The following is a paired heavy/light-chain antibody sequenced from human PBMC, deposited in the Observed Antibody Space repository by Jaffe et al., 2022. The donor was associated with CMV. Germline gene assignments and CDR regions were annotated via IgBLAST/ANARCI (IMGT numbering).Heavy chain of an antibody. CDR3: AKDLYYYDSSATHYYYYGMDV. CDR2: ISYDGSNK. CDR1: GFTFSSYG. Sequence: QVQLVESGGGVVQPGRSLRLSCAASGFTFSSYGMHWVRQAPGKGLEWVAVISYDGSNKYYADSVKGRFTISRDNSKNTLYLQMNSLRAEDTAVYYCAKDLYYYDSSATHYYYYGMDVWGQGTTVTVSS. V-gene: IGHV3-30*18. J-gene: IGHJ6*02. D-gene: IGHD3-22*01.
Light chain of an antibody. J-gene: IGLJ2*01. CDR2: QDS. Sequence: SYELTQPPSVSVSPGQTASITCSGDKLGDKYACWYQQKPGQSPVLVIYQDSKRPSGIPERFSGSNSGNTATLTISGTQAMDEADYYCQAWDSSDVVFGGGTKLTVL. CDR1: KLGDKY. CDR3: QAWDSSDVV. V-gene: IGLV3-1*01.